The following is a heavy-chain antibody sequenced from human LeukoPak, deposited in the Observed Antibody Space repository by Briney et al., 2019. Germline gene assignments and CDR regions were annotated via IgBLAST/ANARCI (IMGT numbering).Heavy chain of an antibody. CDR3: AKDEGYGSGSYFFDY. CDR1: GFTFDDYT. D-gene: IGHD3-10*01. J-gene: IGHJ4*02. Sequence: PGGSLRLSCAASGFTFDDYTMHWVRQAPGKGLEWVSLISWDGGSTYYADSVKGRFTISRDNSKNSLYLQMNSLRTEDTALYYCAKDEGYGSGSYFFDYWGQGTLVTVSS. V-gene: IGHV3-43*01. CDR2: ISWDGGST.